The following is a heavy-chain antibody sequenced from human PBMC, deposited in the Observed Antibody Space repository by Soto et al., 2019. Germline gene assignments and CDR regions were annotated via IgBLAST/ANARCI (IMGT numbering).Heavy chain of an antibody. Sequence: SETLSLTCTVSGGSISRYYWSWIRQPPGKGLEWIGYIYYTGSANYTPSLKSRVTISIDTSKNQFSLKLSSVTATDTAVYYCARLDFDWLLFDFWGQGTLVTVSS. CDR3: ARLDFDWLLFDF. D-gene: IGHD3-9*01. CDR2: IYYTGSA. J-gene: IGHJ4*02. CDR1: GGSISRYY. V-gene: IGHV4-59*08.